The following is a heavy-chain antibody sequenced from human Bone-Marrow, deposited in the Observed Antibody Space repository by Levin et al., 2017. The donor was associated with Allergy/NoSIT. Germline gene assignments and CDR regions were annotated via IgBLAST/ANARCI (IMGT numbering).Heavy chain of an antibody. J-gene: IGHJ5*02. D-gene: IGHD4-17*01. Sequence: PGESLKISCAASGFTFHNYGMSWVRQAPGKGLEWVSSITSYSNYIEYADAVKGRFTISRDNAKSSLFLQMNSLTVEDTAVYYCARGHGDYSSNWFGPWGQGTLVTVSS. CDR1: GFTFHNYG. CDR3: ARGHGDYSSNWFGP. V-gene: IGHV3-21*01. CDR2: ITSYSNYI.